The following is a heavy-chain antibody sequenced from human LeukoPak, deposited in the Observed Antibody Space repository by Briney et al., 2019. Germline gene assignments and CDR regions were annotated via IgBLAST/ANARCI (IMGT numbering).Heavy chain of an antibody. CDR1: GYTFTSYG. CDR2: ISAYNGNT. V-gene: IGHV1-18*01. D-gene: IGHD2-2*01. CDR3: ARYCSSTSCSHYYYMDV. J-gene: IGHJ6*03. Sequence: ASVKVSCKASGYTFTSYGISWVRQAPGQGLEWMGWISAYNGNTNYAQKLQGRVTMTTDTSTSTAYMELRSLRSDDTAVYYCARYCSSTSCSHYYYMDVWGKGTTVTVSS.